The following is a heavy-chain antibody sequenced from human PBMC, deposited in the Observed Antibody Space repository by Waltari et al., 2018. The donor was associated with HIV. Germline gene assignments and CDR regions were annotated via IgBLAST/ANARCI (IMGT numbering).Heavy chain of an antibody. CDR1: GGTFSSYA. CDR3: ATHGGYCSSTSCSRVDY. V-gene: IGHV1-69*01. D-gene: IGHD2-2*01. CDR2: SIPIFGTA. J-gene: IGHJ4*02. Sequence: QVQLVQSGAEVKKPGSSVKVSCKASGGTFSSYAISWVRQAPGQGLEWMGGSIPIFGTANYAQKFQGRVTITADESTSTAYMELSSLRSEDTAVYYCATHGGYCSSTSCSRVDYWGQGTLVTVSS.